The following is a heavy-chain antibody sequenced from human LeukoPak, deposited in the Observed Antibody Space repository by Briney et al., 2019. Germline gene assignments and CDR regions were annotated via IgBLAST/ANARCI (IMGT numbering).Heavy chain of an antibody. J-gene: IGHJ4*02. CDR1: GYTFTSYG. D-gene: IGHD2-21*02. CDR2: ISAYNGNT. CDR3: ARGGPCGGDCYSTSFDY. Sequence: ASVKVSCKASGYTFTSYGISWVRQAPGQGLEWMGWISAYNGNTNYAQKFQGRVTMTRDTSTSTVYMELSSLRSEDTAVYYCARGGPCGGDCYSTSFDYWGQGTLVTVSS. V-gene: IGHV1-18*01.